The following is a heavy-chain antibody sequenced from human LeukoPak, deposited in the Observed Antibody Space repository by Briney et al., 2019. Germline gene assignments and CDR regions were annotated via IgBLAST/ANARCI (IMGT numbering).Heavy chain of an antibody. CDR1: GFTFSDYA. D-gene: IGHD6-19*01. CDR3: AKARSSGWYSRVPFDY. V-gene: IGHV3-23*01. CDR2: IGAIGDT. J-gene: IGHJ4*02. Sequence: GGSLRLSCVASGFTFSDYAMNCVRQAPGKGLQWVSSIGAIGDTFYADSVKGRFTISRDNSKNTLYLQMNSLRAEDTAVYYCAKARSSGWYSRVPFDYWGQGTLVTVSS.